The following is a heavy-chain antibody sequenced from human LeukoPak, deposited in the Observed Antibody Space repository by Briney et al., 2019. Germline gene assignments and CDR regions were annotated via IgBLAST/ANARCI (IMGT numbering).Heavy chain of an antibody. D-gene: IGHD5-12*01. Sequence: QSGGSLRLSCAASGFTFSSYAMSWVRQAPGKGLEWVSAISGSGGSTYYADSVKGRITISRDNSKNTLYLQMNSLRAEDTAVYYCAKDYIVATDWYFDLWGRGTLVTVSS. J-gene: IGHJ2*01. CDR1: GFTFSSYA. CDR3: AKDYIVATDWYFDL. V-gene: IGHV3-23*01. CDR2: ISGSGGST.